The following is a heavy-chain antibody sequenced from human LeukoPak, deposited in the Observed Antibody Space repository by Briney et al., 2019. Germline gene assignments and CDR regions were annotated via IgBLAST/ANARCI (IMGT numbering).Heavy chain of an antibody. D-gene: IGHD5-24*01. Sequence: GGSLRLSCAGSGLTFSSSAMSWVRQAPGKGLEWVSSMSGRGSGGSTYYADSVKGRFTISRDNSKSTLYLQMNSLRAEDTAVYYCAKSGYNRFDYWGQGTLVTVSS. CDR2: MSGRGSGGST. CDR3: AKSGYNRFDY. J-gene: IGHJ4*02. V-gene: IGHV3-23*01. CDR1: GLTFSSSA.